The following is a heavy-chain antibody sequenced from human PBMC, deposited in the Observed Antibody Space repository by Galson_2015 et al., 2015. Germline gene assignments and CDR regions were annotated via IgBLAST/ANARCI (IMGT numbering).Heavy chain of an antibody. CDR3: ARRRDYFDY. J-gene: IGHJ4*02. CDR1: GGPSSGYY. V-gene: IGHV4-34*01. Sequence: SETLSLTCAVYGGPSSGYYWNWIRQPPGKGLEWIGEIDHSGSTNYNPSLKSRVAISVDTSKNQFSLKLSSVTAADTAVYYCARRRDYFDYWGQGTLVTVSS. CDR2: IDHSGST.